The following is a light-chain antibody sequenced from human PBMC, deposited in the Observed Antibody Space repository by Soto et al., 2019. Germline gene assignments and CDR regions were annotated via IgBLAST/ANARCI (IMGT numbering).Light chain of an antibody. Sequence: EIVLTQSPVTLSLSPGERATLSCRASQSVISSNLAWYQQKPGQPPSLLIYGASTRATGIPARFSGSGSGTEFTLTISSLQSEDFAVYYCQQYNNWPPTFGQGTKVDIK. CDR2: GAS. J-gene: IGKJ1*01. V-gene: IGKV3-15*01. CDR3: QQYNNWPPT. CDR1: QSVISSN.